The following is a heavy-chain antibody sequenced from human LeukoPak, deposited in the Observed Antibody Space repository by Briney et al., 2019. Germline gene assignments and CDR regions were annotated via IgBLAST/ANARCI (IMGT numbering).Heavy chain of an antibody. D-gene: IGHD2-2*02. V-gene: IGHV4-38-2*02. CDR3: ARAGVYCSSTSCYINWFDP. CDR1: GYSISSGYY. J-gene: IGHJ5*02. Sequence: KPSETLSLTCTVSGYSISSGYYWGWIRQPPGKGLEWIGSIYHSGSTYYNPSLKSRVTISVDTSKNQFSLKLSSVTAADTAVYYCARAGVYCSSTSCYINWFDPWGQGTLVTVSS. CDR2: IYHSGST.